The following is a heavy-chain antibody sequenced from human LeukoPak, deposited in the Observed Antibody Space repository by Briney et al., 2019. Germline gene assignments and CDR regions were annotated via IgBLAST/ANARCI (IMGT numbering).Heavy chain of an antibody. Sequence: KPSETLSRTTVSDGSISSSSYYWGWIRQPPGKGLEWIGSIYYSGSTYYNPSLKSRVTISLDTSKNQFSLKLSSVTAADTAVYYCARESDRYCYSTSCPNWYDPWGQGTLVTVSS. V-gene: IGHV4-39*07. J-gene: IGHJ5*02. D-gene: IGHD2-2*01. CDR1: DGSISSSSYY. CDR2: IYYSGST. CDR3: ARESDRYCYSTSCPNWYDP.